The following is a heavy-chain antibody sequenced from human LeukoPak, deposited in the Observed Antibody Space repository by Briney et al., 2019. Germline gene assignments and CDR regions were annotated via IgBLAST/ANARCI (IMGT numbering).Heavy chain of an antibody. J-gene: IGHJ3*02. D-gene: IGHD2-21*02. V-gene: IGHV4-59*08. CDR2: IHYSGST. Sequence: PSETLSLTCTVSGGSISSYYWSWIRQPPGKGLEWIGYIHYSGSTNYNPSLKSRVTISVDASKNQFSLKLSSVTAADTAVYYCARLNCGGDCYSYGAFDIWGQGTMVTVSS. CDR3: ARLNCGGDCYSYGAFDI. CDR1: GGSISSYY.